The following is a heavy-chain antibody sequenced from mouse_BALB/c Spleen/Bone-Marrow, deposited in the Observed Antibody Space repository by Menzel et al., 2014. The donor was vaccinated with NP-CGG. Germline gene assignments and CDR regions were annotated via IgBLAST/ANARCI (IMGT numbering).Heavy chain of an antibody. J-gene: IGHJ2*01. Sequence: EVKVVESGGGLVQPGGSLKLSCAASGFTFSSYTMSWVRQTPEKRLEWVAYISNGGGSTYYPDTVKGRFTISRDNAKNPLYLKMSSLKSEDTAMYYCARGGYYFDYWGQGTTLTVSS. CDR1: GFTFSSYT. V-gene: IGHV5-12-2*01. CDR2: ISNGGGST. CDR3: ARGGYYFDY.